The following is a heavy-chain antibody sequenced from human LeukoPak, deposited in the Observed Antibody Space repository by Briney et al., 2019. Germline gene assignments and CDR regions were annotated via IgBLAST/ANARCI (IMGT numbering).Heavy chain of an antibody. CDR2: IQYDGGKK. Sequence: PGGSLRLSCAASGFTFSSYAMSWVRQAPGKGLEWVAFIQYDGGKKFYVDSVKGRFTVSRDNAKKTLFLQLNSLRPEDTAIYYCARGYYNDVLTGYERDTFEFWGQGTKVTVSS. V-gene: IGHV3-30*02. J-gene: IGHJ3*01. CDR3: ARGYYNDVLTGYERDTFEF. D-gene: IGHD3-9*01. CDR1: GFTFSSYA.